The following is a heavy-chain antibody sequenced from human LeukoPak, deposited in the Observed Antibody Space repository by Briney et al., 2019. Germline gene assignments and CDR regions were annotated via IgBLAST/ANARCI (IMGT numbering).Heavy chain of an antibody. Sequence: SGPTLVKPTQTLTLTCTFSEFSLITSGVGVDWFRQPPGKALEWLALIYWDDDKRYSPSLKSRLTITKDTSKNQVVLTMTNMDPVDTATYYCAHRRRNYFDCSGYYVEYFQHWGQGTLVTVSS. D-gene: IGHD3-22*01. CDR2: IYWDDDK. V-gene: IGHV2-5*02. CDR1: EFSLITSGVG. CDR3: AHRRRNYFDCSGYYVEYFQH. J-gene: IGHJ1*01.